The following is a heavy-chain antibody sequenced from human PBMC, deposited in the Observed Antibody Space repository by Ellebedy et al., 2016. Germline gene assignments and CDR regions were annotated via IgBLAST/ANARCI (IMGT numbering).Heavy chain of an antibody. D-gene: IGHD4/OR15-4a*01. CDR1: GFTFTDYA. CDR3: AKGTMDYFYH. Sequence: GGSLRLXCAGSGFTFTDYALHWVQQAPGKGLEWVSGISWDSAVIGYGGSVKGRLTISKDSAKNYLYLQMNSLRPEDTAFYYCAKGTMDYFYHWGQGTLVTVSS. CDR2: ISWDSAVI. J-gene: IGHJ4*02. V-gene: IGHV3-9*01.